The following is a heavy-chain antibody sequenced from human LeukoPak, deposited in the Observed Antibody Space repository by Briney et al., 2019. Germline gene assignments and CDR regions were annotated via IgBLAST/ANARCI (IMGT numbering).Heavy chain of an antibody. Sequence: ASVKVSCKPSGYTFTDYAINWVRQAPGQGLEWMGGIIPIFGTANYAQKFQGRVTITADESTSTAYMELSSLRSEDTAVYYCARGVLRYFEFDYWGQGTLVTVSS. V-gene: IGHV1-69*13. J-gene: IGHJ4*02. CDR2: IIPIFGTA. CDR3: ARGVLRYFEFDY. D-gene: IGHD3-9*01. CDR1: GYTFTDYA.